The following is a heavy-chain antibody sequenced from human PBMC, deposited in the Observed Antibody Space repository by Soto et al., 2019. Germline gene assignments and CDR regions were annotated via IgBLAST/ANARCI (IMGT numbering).Heavy chain of an antibody. CDR1: GFSFSSYA. J-gene: IGHJ4*02. CDR3: ARRGSGSYYDY. D-gene: IGHD1-26*01. Sequence: EVQLLESGGGLVQPGGSLRLSCAASGFSFSSYAMRWVRQAPGKGLERVSAISGSGDSTYYADSVKGRFTISRDNSKNTVYLQMNSPRGEDTAVYYCARRGSGSYYDYWGQGTLVTVSS. V-gene: IGHV3-23*01. CDR2: ISGSGDST.